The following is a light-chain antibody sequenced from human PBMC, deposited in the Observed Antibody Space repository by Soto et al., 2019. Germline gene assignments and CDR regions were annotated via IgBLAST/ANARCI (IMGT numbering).Light chain of an antibody. CDR2: DAS. CDR3: QQYDEFPLT. V-gene: IGKV1-33*01. J-gene: IGKJ5*01. CDR1: QDISNF. Sequence: DIQITQSPPALSTSVGDGVTRSCHASQDISNFLNWYQQKPGKAPKLLIYDASDLEAGVPSRFSGSGSGTDFTFTISSLQAEDIATYYCQQYDEFPLTFGQGTRLEIK.